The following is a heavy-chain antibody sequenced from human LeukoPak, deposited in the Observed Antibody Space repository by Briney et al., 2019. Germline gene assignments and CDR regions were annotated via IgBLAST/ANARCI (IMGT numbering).Heavy chain of an antibody. CDR1: GSTFSTYD. D-gene: IGHD6-13*01. CDR2: ISGKGGST. J-gene: IGHJ4*02. Sequence: GGSLRLSCLASGSTFSTYDMTWVRQAAGKGLEWVSVISGKGGSTYYYADSVKGRFTISRDNSKHTLYLEMNSLRADDTALYFCASEIRSRWYYFDYWGQGALVTVSS. V-gene: IGHV3-23*01. CDR3: ASEIRSRWYYFDY.